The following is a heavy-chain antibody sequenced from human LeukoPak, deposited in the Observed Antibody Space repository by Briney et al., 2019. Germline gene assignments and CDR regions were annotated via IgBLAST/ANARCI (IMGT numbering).Heavy chain of an antibody. D-gene: IGHD6-13*01. CDR2: IYTSGNT. CDR3: TRAWQQLAYGFDI. Sequence: KPSETLSLTCTVSGGSISSYYWIWIRQPAGKGLEWIGRIYTSGNTKYNPSLKSRVTMSVDTSKNQFSLKLTSVTAADTAMYYCTRAWQQLAYGFDIWGQGTMVTVSP. V-gene: IGHV4-4*07. J-gene: IGHJ3*02. CDR1: GGSISSYY.